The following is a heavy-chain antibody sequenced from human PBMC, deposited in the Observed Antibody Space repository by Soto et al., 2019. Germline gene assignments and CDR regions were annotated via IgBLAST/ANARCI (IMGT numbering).Heavy chain of an antibody. Sequence: ASVKVSCKASGYIFTSYYIHWVRQAPGQGLEWMGWINPFDGSRMFAQSFQGRVTMTRDTSTSTVYMEVSSLRSEDTAVYHCSSVDPGETSPFDHW. D-gene: IGHD5-12*01. CDR2: INPFDGSR. CDR3: SSVDPGETSPFDH. CDR1: GYIFTSYY. J-gene: IGHJ4*01. V-gene: IGHV1-46*03.